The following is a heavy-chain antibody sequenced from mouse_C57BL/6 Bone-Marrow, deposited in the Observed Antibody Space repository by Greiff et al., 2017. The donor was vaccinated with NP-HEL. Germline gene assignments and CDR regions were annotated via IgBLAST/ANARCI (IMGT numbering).Heavy chain of an antibody. D-gene: IGHD1-1*01. J-gene: IGHJ1*03. CDR2: IWTGGGT. CDR1: GFSLTSYA. Sequence: VKLVESGPGLVAPSQSLSITCTVSGFSLTSYAISWVRQPPGKGLEWLGVIWTGGGTNYNSALKSRLSISKDNSKSQVFLKMNSLQTDDTARYYCAISTVVATDWYFDVWGTGTTVTVSS. V-gene: IGHV2-9-1*01. CDR3: AISTVVATDWYFDV.